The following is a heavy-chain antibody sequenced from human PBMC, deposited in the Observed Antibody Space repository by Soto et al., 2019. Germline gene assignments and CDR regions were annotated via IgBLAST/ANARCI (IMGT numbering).Heavy chain of an antibody. Sequence: ASVKVSCTASGYTFTRYYMHWVRQAPGQGLEWMGWINPNSGGTNYAQKFQGWVTMTRDTYISTAYMELSRLRSDDTAVYYCARGEGDGDYYYMDVWGKGTTVTVSS. D-gene: IGHD3-10*01. CDR3: ARGEGDGDYYYMDV. V-gene: IGHV1-2*04. CDR1: GYTFTRYY. J-gene: IGHJ6*03. CDR2: INPNSGGT.